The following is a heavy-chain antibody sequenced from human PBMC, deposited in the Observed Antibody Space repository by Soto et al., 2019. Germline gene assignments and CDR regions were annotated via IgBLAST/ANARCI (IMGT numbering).Heavy chain of an antibody. CDR2: IWYDGSNK. D-gene: IGHD2-15*01. CDR1: GFTFSSYG. V-gene: IGHV3-33*01. CDR3: ARPYCSGGSCYGLFQH. J-gene: IGHJ1*01. Sequence: GVSLRLSCAASGFTFSSYGMHWVRQAPGKGLEWVAVIWYDGSNKYYADSVKGRFTISRDNSKNTLYLQMNSLRAEDTAVYYCARPYCSGGSCYGLFQHWGQGTLVTVSS.